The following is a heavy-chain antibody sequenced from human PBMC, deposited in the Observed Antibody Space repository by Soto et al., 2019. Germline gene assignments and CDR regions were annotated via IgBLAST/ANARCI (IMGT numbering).Heavy chain of an antibody. Sequence: QVHLVQSGAEVKKPGASVKVSCKASGYTFTSYGITWVRQAPGQGLEWTGWISAHNGNTDYAQKLQGRVIVTRDTSPSTAYMERRSLRSDDTAVYYCARGRYGDYWGQGARVTVSS. J-gene: IGHJ4*02. V-gene: IGHV1-18*01. CDR3: ARGRYGDY. D-gene: IGHD1-1*01. CDR2: ISAHNGNT. CDR1: GYTFTSYG.